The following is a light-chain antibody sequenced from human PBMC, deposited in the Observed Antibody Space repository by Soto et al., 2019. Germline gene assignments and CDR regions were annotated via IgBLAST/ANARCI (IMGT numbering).Light chain of an antibody. CDR3: QQRVDWPPT. CDR2: DAS. V-gene: IGKV3-11*01. J-gene: IGKJ5*01. CDR1: QSVSRY. Sequence: EIVFTESPGTLSLSPGERATLSCRASQSVSRYLAWYQQKPGQAPRLLIYDASNRATGIPARFSGSGSGTEFTLTISSLDPKDFAIYYCQQRVDWPPTFGQGTRLEMK.